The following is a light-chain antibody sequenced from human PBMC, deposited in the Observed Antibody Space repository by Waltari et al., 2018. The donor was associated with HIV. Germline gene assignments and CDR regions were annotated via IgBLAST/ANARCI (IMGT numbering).Light chain of an antibody. CDR3: ATWDDTLSGPV. J-gene: IGLJ3*02. CDR1: ISNIGSNS. Sequence: QSVLTQPTSASGTPGQKITISCSGNISNIGSNSVNWYQQFSGAAPKLLIFINNHPPSGFPARFSGSNSGSAASLAIIGLHSDDEAIYHCATWDDTLSGPVFGGGTKLTVL. V-gene: IGLV1-44*01. CDR2: INN.